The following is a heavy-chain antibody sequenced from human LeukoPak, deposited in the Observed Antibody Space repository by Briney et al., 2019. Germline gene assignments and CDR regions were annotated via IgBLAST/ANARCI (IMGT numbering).Heavy chain of an antibody. V-gene: IGHV1-18*01. CDR3: ARSPLPYYYDSSGPFDY. D-gene: IGHD3-22*01. CDR2: ISPYNGNT. Sequence: ASVKVSCKASGYTFTNYGISWVRQAPGQGLEWMAWISPYNGNTNFPQKLQGRVTMTTDTSTGTAYMELRSLRSDDTAVYYCARSPLPYYYDSSGPFDYWGQGTLVTVSS. J-gene: IGHJ4*02. CDR1: GYTFTNYG.